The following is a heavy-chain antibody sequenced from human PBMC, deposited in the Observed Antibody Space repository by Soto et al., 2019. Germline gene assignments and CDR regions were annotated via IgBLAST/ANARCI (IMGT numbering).Heavy chain of an antibody. V-gene: IGHV3-23*01. Sequence: GGSLRLSCAASGFGFTFSTSAMSWVRQAPGKGLEWVSTFRESGGTTHYANSVKGRFTVSRDNSRNTLYLQMNSLGAEDTAVYYCAKEAVAGTLYYWGQGTPVTVSS. CDR3: AKEAVAGTLYY. D-gene: IGHD6-19*01. CDR2: FRESGGTT. CDR1: GFGFTFSTSA. J-gene: IGHJ4*02.